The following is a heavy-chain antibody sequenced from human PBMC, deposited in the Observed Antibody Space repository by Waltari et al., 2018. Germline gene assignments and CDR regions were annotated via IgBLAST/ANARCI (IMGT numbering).Heavy chain of an antibody. V-gene: IGHV3-49*04. CDR1: GFTFRDYG. D-gene: IGHD4-17*01. CDR3: TRDLASTYGDALDY. CDR2: IRNRVYGGTT. J-gene: IGHJ4*02. Sequence: LIESGGGLVQPGWSLRLSCRVSGFTFRDYGMSWVRQAPGKGLEWVGFIRNRVYGGTTEYAASVRGRFSISRDDSKGIVYLQMNSLKTEDTAVYYCTRDLASTYGDALDYWGQGVLVTVSS.